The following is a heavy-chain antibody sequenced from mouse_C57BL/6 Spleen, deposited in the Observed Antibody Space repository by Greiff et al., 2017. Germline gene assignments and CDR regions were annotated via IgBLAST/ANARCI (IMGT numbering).Heavy chain of an antibody. CDR1: GYAFSSYW. J-gene: IGHJ4*01. CDR2: IYPGDGDT. Sequence: LEESGAELVKPGASVKISCKASGYAFSSYWMNWVKQRPGKGLEWIGQIYPGDGDTNYNGKFKGKATLTADKSSSTAYMQLSSLTSEDSAVYFCSAHATDAMDYWGQGTSVTVSS. V-gene: IGHV1-80*01. D-gene: IGHD3-2*02. CDR3: SAHATDAMDY.